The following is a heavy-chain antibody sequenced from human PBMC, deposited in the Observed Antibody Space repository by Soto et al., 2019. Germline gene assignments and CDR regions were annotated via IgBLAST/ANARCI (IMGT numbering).Heavy chain of an antibody. V-gene: IGHV3-7*04. CDR1: GFTFSSYW. J-gene: IGHJ3*02. Sequence: GGSLRLSCAASGFTFSSYWMHWVRQAPGKGLEWVANIKPDGSEKWYVDSVKGRFTISRDNAKNSLYLQMNSLRAEDTAVYYCARGDYYDSSGPFSDAFDIWGQGTMVTVSS. D-gene: IGHD3-22*01. CDR2: IKPDGSEK. CDR3: ARGDYYDSSGPFSDAFDI.